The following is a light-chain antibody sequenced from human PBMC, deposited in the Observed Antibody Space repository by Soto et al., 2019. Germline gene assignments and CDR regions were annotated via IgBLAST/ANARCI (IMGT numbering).Light chain of an antibody. CDR2: DVS. CDR3: SSYTSSSTLVV. Sequence: QSALTQPASVSGSPGQSITISCTGTSSDVGGYNYVSWYQQHPGKAPKLMIYDVSNRPSGVSNRFSGSKSGNTASLTISGLQAEDEAYYCSSYTSSSTLVVFGGGTQLTVL. V-gene: IGLV2-14*01. CDR1: SSDVGGYNY. J-gene: IGLJ2*01.